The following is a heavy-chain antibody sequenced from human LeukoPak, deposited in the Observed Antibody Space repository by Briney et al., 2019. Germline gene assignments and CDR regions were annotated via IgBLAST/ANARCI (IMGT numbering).Heavy chain of an antibody. CDR1: GGTFSSYA. V-gene: IGHV1-69*13. J-gene: IGHJ4*02. CDR2: IIPIFGTA. D-gene: IGHD4-17*01. CDR3: ARAVGDYVGYYFDY. Sequence: GASVKVSCTASGGTFSSYAISWVRQAPGQGLEWMGGIIPIFGTANYAQKFQGRVTITADESTSTAYMELSSLRSEDTAVYYCARAVGDYVGYYFDYWGQGTLVTVSS.